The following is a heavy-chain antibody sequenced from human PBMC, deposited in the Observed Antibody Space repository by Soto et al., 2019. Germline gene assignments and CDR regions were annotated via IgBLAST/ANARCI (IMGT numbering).Heavy chain of an antibody. Sequence: GGSLRLSCAASGFTFSSYWMHWVRQAPGKGLVWVSRINSDGSSTSYADSVKGRFTISRDNAKNTLYLQMNSLRAEDTAVYYCASFFEYCSSTSCPDYYYYMDVWGKGTTVTVSS. J-gene: IGHJ6*03. CDR3: ASFFEYCSSTSCPDYYYYMDV. CDR1: GFTFSSYW. V-gene: IGHV3-74*01. CDR2: INSDGSST. D-gene: IGHD2-2*01.